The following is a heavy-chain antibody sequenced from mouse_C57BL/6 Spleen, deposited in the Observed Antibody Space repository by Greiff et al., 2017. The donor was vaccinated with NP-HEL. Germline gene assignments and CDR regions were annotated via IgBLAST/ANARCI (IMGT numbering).Heavy chain of an antibody. CDR3: ASLGDGCYAMDY. J-gene: IGHJ4*01. Sequence: QVQLKQSGAELVRPGASVKLSCKASGYTFTDYYINWVKQRPGQGLEWIARIYPGSGNTYYNEKFKGKATLTAEKSSSTAYMQLSSLTSEDSAVYFCASLGDGCYAMDYWGQGTSVTVSS. D-gene: IGHD2-3*01. CDR2: IYPGSGNT. CDR1: GYTFTDYY. V-gene: IGHV1-76*01.